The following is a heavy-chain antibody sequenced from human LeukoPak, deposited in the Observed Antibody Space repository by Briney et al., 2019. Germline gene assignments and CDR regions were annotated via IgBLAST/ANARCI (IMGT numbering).Heavy chain of an antibody. D-gene: IGHD2-21*02. V-gene: IGHV1-18*01. Sequence: GASVKVSCKTSGYTFSRYGISWVRQAPGQGLEWMGWISAYNGNTNYAQKFQGRVTMTTDTSTSTAYMELSSLRSEDTAVYYCARGGAGTYCGGDCYWNYWGQGTLVTVSS. CDR2: ISAYNGNT. CDR3: ARGGAGTYCGGDCYWNY. CDR1: GYTFSRYG. J-gene: IGHJ4*02.